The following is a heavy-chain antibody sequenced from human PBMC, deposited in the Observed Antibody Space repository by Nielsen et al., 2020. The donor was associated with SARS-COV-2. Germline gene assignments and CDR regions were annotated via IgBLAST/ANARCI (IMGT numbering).Heavy chain of an antibody. D-gene: IGHD2-21*02. V-gene: IGHV4-59*08. CDR3: ARALTDSAWRGGYYVDV. CDR1: DASISTHY. CDR2: IHSNRNT. J-gene: IGHJ6*03. Sequence: SETLSLTCTVPDASISTHYWSWIRQAPGKGLEWIGYIHSNRNTNYKPSLKSRVAMSLDTSNNHFSLRLSSVTAADTATYYCARALTDSAWRGGYYVDVWGTGTTVTVSS.